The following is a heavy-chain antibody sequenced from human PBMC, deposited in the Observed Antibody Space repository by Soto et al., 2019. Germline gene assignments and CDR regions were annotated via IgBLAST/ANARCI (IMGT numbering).Heavy chain of an antibody. D-gene: IGHD2-2*02. J-gene: IGHJ6*02. CDR2: ISGSGGST. CDR3: AEDGPTAGIVPAAIDPHYWYYGMDV. CDR1: GFTFSSYA. Sequence: PVGSLRLSCAASGFTFSSYAMSWVRQAPGKGLEWVSAISGSGGSTYYADSVKGRFTISRDNSKNTLYLQMNSLRAEDTAVYYCAEDGPTAGIVPAAIDPHYWYYGMDVWGQGTTVTVSS. V-gene: IGHV3-23*01.